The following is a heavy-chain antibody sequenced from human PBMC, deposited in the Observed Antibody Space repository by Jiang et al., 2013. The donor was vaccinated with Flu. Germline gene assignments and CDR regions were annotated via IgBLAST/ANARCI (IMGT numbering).Heavy chain of an antibody. D-gene: IGHD2-2*01. Sequence: EVKKPGASVKVSCKVSGYTLTELSMHWVRQAPGKGLEWMGGFDPEDGETIYAQKFQGRVTMTEDTSTDTAYMELSSLRSEDTAVYYCATDVRGYCSSTSCEFDYWGQGTLVTVSS. V-gene: IGHV1-24*01. CDR3: ATDVRGYCSSTSCEFDY. J-gene: IGHJ4*02. CDR1: GYTLTELS. CDR2: FDPEDGET.